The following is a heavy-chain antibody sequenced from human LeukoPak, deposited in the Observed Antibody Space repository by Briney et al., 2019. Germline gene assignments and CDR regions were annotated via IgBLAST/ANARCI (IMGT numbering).Heavy chain of an antibody. V-gene: IGHV4-34*01. Sequence: SETLSLTCAVYGGSFSGYYWSWIRQPPGKGLEWIGEINHSGSTNYNPSLKSRVTISVDTSKNQFSLKLSSVTAADTAVYYCARAPTFGGIYAPLIYGSDPWGQGTRVTVS. CDR2: INHSGST. CDR1: GGSFSGYY. J-gene: IGHJ5*02. CDR3: ARAPTFGGIYAPLIYGSDP. D-gene: IGHD3-16*01.